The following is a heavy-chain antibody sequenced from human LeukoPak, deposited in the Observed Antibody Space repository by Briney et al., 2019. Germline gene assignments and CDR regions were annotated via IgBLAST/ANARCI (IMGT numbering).Heavy chain of an antibody. CDR2: ISSTGTYL. CDR1: GLTFSTYS. CDR3: ARHPLSRLMEWLVDD. J-gene: IGHJ4*02. V-gene: IGHV3-21*01. Sequence: PGGPLRLSCAASGLTFSTYSFNWVRQAPGRGLEWVSSISSTGTYLYYAASVMGRFTISRDNAKNSLYLQMNSLRTEDTAVYYCARHPLSRLMEWLVDDWGQGTLVTVSS. D-gene: IGHD3-3*01.